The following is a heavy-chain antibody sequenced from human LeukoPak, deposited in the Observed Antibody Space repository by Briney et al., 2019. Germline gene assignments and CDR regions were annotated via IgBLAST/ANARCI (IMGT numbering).Heavy chain of an antibody. CDR1: GYTFTSYG. J-gene: IGHJ4*02. Sequence: GASVKVSCKASGYTFTSYGISWVRQAPGQRLEWMGWISAYNGNTNYAQKLQGRVTMTTDTPTSTAYMELRSLRSDDTAVYYCARDAYNWNDAGSFDYWGQGTLVTVSS. D-gene: IGHD1-1*01. CDR2: ISAYNGNT. V-gene: IGHV1-18*01. CDR3: ARDAYNWNDAGSFDY.